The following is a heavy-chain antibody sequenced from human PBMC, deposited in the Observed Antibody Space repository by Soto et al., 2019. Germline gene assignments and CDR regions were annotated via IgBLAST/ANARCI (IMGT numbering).Heavy chain of an antibody. D-gene: IGHD2-21*02. Sequence: PVGSLRLSCAASGFTFSSYAMSWVRQAPGKGLEWVSAISGSGGSTYYADSVKGRFTISRDNSKNTLYLQMNSLRAEDTAVYYCAKEPPPEYCGGDCFQPGVDVWGQGTTVTVSS. CDR3: AKEPPPEYCGGDCFQPGVDV. CDR2: ISGSGGST. V-gene: IGHV3-23*01. CDR1: GFTFSSYA. J-gene: IGHJ6*02.